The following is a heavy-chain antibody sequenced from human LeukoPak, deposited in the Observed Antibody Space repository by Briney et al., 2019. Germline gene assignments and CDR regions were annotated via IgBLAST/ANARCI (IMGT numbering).Heavy chain of an antibody. CDR1: GFTFSSYA. D-gene: IGHD3-3*01. V-gene: IGHV3-23*01. CDR3: AKDRVLRFLEWLPNHDAFDI. Sequence: GGSLRLSCAASGFTFSSYAMSWVRQAPGKGLEWVSAISGSGGSTYYADSVKGRFTISRDNSKNTLYLQMNSLRAEDTAVYYCAKDRVLRFLEWLPNHDAFDIWGQGTMVTVSS. CDR2: ISGSGGST. J-gene: IGHJ3*02.